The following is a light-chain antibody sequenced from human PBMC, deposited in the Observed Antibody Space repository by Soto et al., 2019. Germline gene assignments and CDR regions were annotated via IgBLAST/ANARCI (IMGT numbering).Light chain of an antibody. CDR1: SSDVGGYNY. V-gene: IGLV2-8*01. Sequence: QSALTQPPSASGSPGQSVTISCTGTSSDVGGYNYVSWYQHHPGKAPKLIISEVNKRPSGVPDRFSGSKSGNTASLTVSGLQLEDEADYYCSSYGGIKNSNFVFGPGTKVTVL. J-gene: IGLJ1*01. CDR2: EVN. CDR3: SSYGGIKNSNFV.